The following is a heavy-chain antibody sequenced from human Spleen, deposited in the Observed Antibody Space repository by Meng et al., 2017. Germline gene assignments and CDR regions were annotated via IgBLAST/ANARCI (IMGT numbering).Heavy chain of an antibody. V-gene: IGHV4-59*05. Sequence: QVQLQESGPRLVKPSETLSLTCTVSGDSITNYYWSWIRQPPGKGLEWIGSIGHSGFTYYTPSLKSRVTVSIDTSRNQFSLWLTSVTAADTAVYYCVRSSGWVKTGFDPWGQGTLVTVSS. D-gene: IGHD6-19*01. CDR3: VRSSGWVKTGFDP. J-gene: IGHJ5*02. CDR1: GDSITNYY. CDR2: IGHSGFT.